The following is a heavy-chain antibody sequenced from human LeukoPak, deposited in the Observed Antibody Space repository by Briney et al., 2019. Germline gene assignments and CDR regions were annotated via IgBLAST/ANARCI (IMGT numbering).Heavy chain of an antibody. D-gene: IGHD4-17*01. J-gene: IGHJ4*02. V-gene: IGHV3-9*01. CDR2: ISWNSGSI. CDR3: AKDIWGYGDYTQLDY. CDR1: GFTFDDYA. Sequence: GRSLRLSCAASGFTFDDYAMHWVRQAPGKGLEWVSGISWNSGSIGYADSVKGRFTISRDNAKNSLYLQMNSLRAEDTALYYCAKDIWGYGDYTQLDYWGQGTLVTVSS.